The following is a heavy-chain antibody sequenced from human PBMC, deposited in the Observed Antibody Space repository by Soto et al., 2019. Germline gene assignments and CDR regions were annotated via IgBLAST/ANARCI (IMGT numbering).Heavy chain of an antibody. J-gene: IGHJ1*01. CDR2: IWYDGSNK. D-gene: IGHD3-22*01. V-gene: IGHV3-33*01. CDR1: GFTFSSDG. Sequence: QVQLVESGGGVVQPGRSLRLSCAASGFTFSSDGMHWVRQAPGKGLAWVAVIWYDGSNKYYADSVKGRFTISRDNSKNTLYLQMNSLRAEDTAVYYCARESQYYYDNWGQGTLVTVSS. CDR3: ARESQYYYDN.